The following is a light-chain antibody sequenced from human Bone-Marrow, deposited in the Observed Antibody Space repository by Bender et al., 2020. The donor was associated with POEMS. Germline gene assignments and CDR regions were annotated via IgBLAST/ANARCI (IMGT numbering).Light chain of an antibody. Sequence: QSALTQPASVSGSPGQSITISCTGTGSDVGGYDLVSWYLFYPGKAPKVMIYEVSKRPSGVSNRFSGSKSDNTASLTISGPQAEDEADYYCCSYAGTSTFVVFGGGTKLTVL. CDR2: EVS. CDR1: GSDVGGYDL. CDR3: CSYAGTSTFVV. V-gene: IGLV2-23*02. J-gene: IGLJ2*01.